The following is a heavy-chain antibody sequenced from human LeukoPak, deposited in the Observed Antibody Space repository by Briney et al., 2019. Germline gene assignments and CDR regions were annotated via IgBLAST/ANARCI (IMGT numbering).Heavy chain of an antibody. CDR3: ARERGEQYYFDY. V-gene: IGHV1-69*13. CDR2: IIPIFGTA. CDR1: VGTFSSYA. Sequence: SVKVSCKASVGTFSSYAISWVRQAPGQGLEWMGGIIPIFGTANYAQKFQGRVTITADESTSTAYMELSSLRSEDTAVYYCARERGEQYYFDYWGQGTLVTVSS. J-gene: IGHJ4*02. D-gene: IGHD6-19*01.